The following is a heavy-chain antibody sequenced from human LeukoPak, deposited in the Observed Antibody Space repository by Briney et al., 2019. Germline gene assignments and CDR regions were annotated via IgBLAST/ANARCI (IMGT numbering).Heavy chain of an antibody. CDR2: ISAYNGNT. J-gene: IGHJ4*02. CDR1: GYTFTSCA. CDR3: ARGPHWDPHFDY. Sequence: ASVKVSCKASGYTFTSCAISWVRQAPGQGLEWMGWISAYNGNTNYAQKFQGRVTMTRDTSISTAYMELTRLRSDDTAVYYCARGPHWDPHFDYWGQGTLVTVSS. D-gene: IGHD7-27*01. V-gene: IGHV1-18*01.